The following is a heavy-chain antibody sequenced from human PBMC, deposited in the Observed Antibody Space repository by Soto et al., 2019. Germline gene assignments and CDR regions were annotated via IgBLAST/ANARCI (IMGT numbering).Heavy chain of an antibody. V-gene: IGHV3-15*07. CDR3: TKDCSGGRCYYDY. CDR1: GFTFSNAW. D-gene: IGHD2-15*01. CDR2: IKSKTDGGTT. Sequence: PGGSPRLSCAASGFTFSNAWMNWVRQAPGKGLEWVGRIKSKTDGGTTDYAAPVKGRFTISRDDSKNTLYLQMNSLKTEDTAVYYCTKDCSGGRCYYDYWGQGTLVTVSS. J-gene: IGHJ4*02.